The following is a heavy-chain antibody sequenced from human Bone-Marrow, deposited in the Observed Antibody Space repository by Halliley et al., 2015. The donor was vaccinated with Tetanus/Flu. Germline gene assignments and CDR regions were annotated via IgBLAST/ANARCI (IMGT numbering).Heavy chain of an antibody. Sequence: SGFNFSSYSMDWVRQAPGKGLEWVSSISWSSDNRHYADSVRGRFTISRDNAKNSLYLQMNSLRAEDTAVYYCARGSGYDKVDYWGQGTLVTVSS. D-gene: IGHD5-12*01. CDR2: ISWSSDNR. CDR3: ARGSGYDKVDY. J-gene: IGHJ4*02. V-gene: IGHV3-21*01. CDR1: GFNFSSYS.